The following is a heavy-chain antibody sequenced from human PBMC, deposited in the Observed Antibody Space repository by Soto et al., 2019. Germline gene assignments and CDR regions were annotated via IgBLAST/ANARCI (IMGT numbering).Heavy chain of an antibody. J-gene: IGHJ5*02. V-gene: IGHV3-15*07. CDR1: GFTFSYAW. CDR3: TRRDGYNWVWFDP. CDR2: VKSKTNGGAT. D-gene: IGHD5-12*01. Sequence: EAELVESGGGLVKPGGSLRLSCAASGFTFSYAWMNWVRQAPGKGLEWVGRVKSKTNGGATDYAAPVKGRFTISRDDSNNKLYLQMNSLNTEDTAVYYCTRRDGYNWVWFDPWSQGSLVTVCS.